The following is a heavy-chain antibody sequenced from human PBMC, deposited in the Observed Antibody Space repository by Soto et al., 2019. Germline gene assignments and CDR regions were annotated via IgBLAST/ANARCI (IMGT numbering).Heavy chain of an antibody. D-gene: IGHD4-17*01. CDR3: ARRGDYVPIWYFDY. CDR2: INHSGST. CDR1: GGSFSGYY. V-gene: IGHV4-34*01. J-gene: IGHJ4*02. Sequence: SETLSLTCAVYGGSFSGYYWSWIRQPPGKGLEWIGEINHSGSTNYNPSLKSRVTISVDTSKNQFSLKLSSVTAADTAVYYCARRGDYVPIWYFDYWGQGTLVTVSS.